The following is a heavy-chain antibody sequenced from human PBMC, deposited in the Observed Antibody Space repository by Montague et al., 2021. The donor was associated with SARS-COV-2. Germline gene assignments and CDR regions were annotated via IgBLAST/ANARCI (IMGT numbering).Heavy chain of an antibody. Sequence: SETLSLTCAVSDGSISSPNCWNWVRQPPGKGLLWIGEIYYTGNTNYNPSLKSRVTIFIDKSKNHFSLQLISVTAADTAVYYCARGGTYHYGMDVWGQGTTVAVSS. V-gene: IGHV4-4*02. CDR1: DGSISSPNC. D-gene: IGHD3-16*01. J-gene: IGHJ6*02. CDR3: ARGGTYHYGMDV. CDR2: IYYTGNT.